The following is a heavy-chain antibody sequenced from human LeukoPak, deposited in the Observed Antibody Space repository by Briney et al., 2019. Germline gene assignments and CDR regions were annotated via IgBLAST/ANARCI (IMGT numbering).Heavy chain of an antibody. CDR2: IRSKAKGRKT. Sequence: GGSLRLSCTASGFTFGGYPMNWVRQAPGKGLDWVGIIRSKAKGRKTDYAASVKGRFTISRDESKSIVYLQMNNLKTEDTAVYYCARDLGTTETGDDFWGQGTLVTVSS. V-gene: IGHV3-49*04. CDR1: GFTFGGYP. J-gene: IGHJ4*02. D-gene: IGHD4-17*01. CDR3: ARDLGTTETGDDF.